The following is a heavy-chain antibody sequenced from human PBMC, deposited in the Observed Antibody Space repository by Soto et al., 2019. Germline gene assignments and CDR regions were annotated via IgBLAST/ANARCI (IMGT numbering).Heavy chain of an antibody. CDR1: GFSLSTRGVG. Sequence: QITLKESGPTLVKPTKTLTLTGSFSGFSLSTRGVGVGWIRQPPGKALEWLALIFWDDDKWYSPSLRSRVTLTEDTSKHQVVLTMPNMAPVDTATYYCAHRSRGYAYYFDQWRQGTLVTVSS. CDR3: AHRSRGYAYYFDQ. J-gene: IGHJ4*02. D-gene: IGHD5-12*01. V-gene: IGHV2-5*02. CDR2: IFWDDDK.